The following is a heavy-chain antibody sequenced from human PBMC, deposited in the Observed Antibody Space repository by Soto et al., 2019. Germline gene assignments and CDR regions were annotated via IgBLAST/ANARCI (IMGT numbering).Heavy chain of an antibody. CDR2: IYTSGST. Sequence: PSETLSLTCAVSGGSISSGEYYWSWIRQPPGKGLEWIGRIYTSGSTNYNPSLKSRVTMSVDTSKNQFSLKLSSVTAADTAVYYCAITQIYCSGGSCYPFDYWGQGTLVTVSS. CDR3: AITQIYCSGGSCYPFDY. J-gene: IGHJ4*02. CDR1: GGSISSGEYY. V-gene: IGHV4-61*02. D-gene: IGHD2-15*01.